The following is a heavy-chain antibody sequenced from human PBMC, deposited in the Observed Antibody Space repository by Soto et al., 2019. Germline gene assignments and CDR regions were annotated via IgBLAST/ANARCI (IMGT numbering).Heavy chain of an antibody. V-gene: IGHV3-9*01. CDR1: GFTFDDYA. D-gene: IGHD3-3*01. CDR2: ISWNGGII. J-gene: IGHJ4*02. Sequence: EVQLVESGGGLVQPGRSLRVSCAASGFTFDDYAIHWVRQAPGKGLEWVSGISWNGGIIGYADSVKGRFTISRDNAKNSLYLQMNSLRPEDTALYYCVKATVFGVVRYYFDYWGKGTLVTVSS. CDR3: VKATVFGVVRYYFDY.